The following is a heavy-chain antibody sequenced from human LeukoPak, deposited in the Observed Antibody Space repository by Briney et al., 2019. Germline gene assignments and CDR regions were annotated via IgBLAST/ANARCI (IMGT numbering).Heavy chain of an antibody. V-gene: IGHV3-21*01. CDR2: ISSSSSYI. J-gene: IGHJ5*02. Sequence: GGSLRLSCAASGFTFSSYSMNWVRQAPGKGLEWVSSISSSSSYIYYADSVKGRFTISRDNAKNSLYLQMNSLRAEDTAVYYCARLAATQTYYDILTGRGNWFDPWGQGTLVTVSS. CDR1: GFTFSSYS. CDR3: ARLAATQTYYDILTGRGNWFDP. D-gene: IGHD3-9*01.